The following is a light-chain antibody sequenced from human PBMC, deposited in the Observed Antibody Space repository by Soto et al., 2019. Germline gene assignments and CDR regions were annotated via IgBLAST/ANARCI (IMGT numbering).Light chain of an antibody. CDR3: QHYDSSPLT. V-gene: IGKV3-20*01. CDR2: GAS. CDR1: QSVSSSY. Sequence: EIVLTQSPGTLSLPPGERATLSCRASQSVSSSYLAWYQQKPGQAPRLLIYGASSRATGIPDRFSGSGSGTDFTLTISRLEPEDFAVYYCQHYDSSPLTFGGGTKVEIK. J-gene: IGKJ4*01.